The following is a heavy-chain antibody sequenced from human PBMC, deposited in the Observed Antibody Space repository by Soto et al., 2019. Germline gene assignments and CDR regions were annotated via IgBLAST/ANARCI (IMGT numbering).Heavy chain of an antibody. CDR2: IIPIFGTA. J-gene: IGHJ4*02. V-gene: IGHV1-69*13. Sequence: SVKVSCKASGGTFSSYAISWVRQAPGQGLEWMGGIIPIFGTANYAQKLQGRVTITADESTSTAYMELSSLRSEDTAVYYCARAEGDYVWGSYRYFDYWGQGTLVTVSS. CDR1: GGTFSSYA. CDR3: ARAEGDYVWGSYRYFDY. D-gene: IGHD3-16*02.